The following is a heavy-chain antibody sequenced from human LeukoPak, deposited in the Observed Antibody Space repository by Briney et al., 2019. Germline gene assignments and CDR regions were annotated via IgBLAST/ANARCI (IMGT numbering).Heavy chain of an antibody. J-gene: IGHJ4*02. Sequence: GASVKVSCKASGYTFTSYYMHWVRQAPGQGLEWMGIINPSSGSTSYAQNFQGRVTMTRDMSTSTIYMELSSLRSEDTAVYYCARVISRGATKAAGYWGQGTLVTVSS. CDR2: INPSSGST. CDR1: GYTFTSYY. V-gene: IGHV1-46*01. D-gene: IGHD1-26*01. CDR3: ARVISRGATKAAGY.